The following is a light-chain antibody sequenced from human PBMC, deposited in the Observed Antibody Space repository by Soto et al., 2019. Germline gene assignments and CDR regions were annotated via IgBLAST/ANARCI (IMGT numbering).Light chain of an antibody. CDR1: SSDIGGYDY. Sequence: QSVLTQPPSASRSPGQSVTISCTGTSSDIGGYDYVSWLQQYPGKAPKLMIYDVTKRPSGVPDRFSGSKSGNTASLTVSGLRAEDEADYYCSSYAGNKLLFGGGTKLTVL. V-gene: IGLV2-8*02. J-gene: IGLJ2*01. CDR3: SSYAGNKLL. CDR2: DVT.